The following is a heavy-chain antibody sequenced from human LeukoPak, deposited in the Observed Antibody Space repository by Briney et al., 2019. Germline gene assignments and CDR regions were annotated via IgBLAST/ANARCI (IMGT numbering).Heavy chain of an antibody. Sequence: SETLSLTCTVSGGSISGSSYYWGWIRQPPGTGLEWIGSIYYSGSTYYNPSLKSRVTISVDTSKNQFSLKLSSMTAADTAVYYCARPLVVRYYYYMDVWGKGTTVTVSS. J-gene: IGHJ6*03. CDR2: IYYSGST. D-gene: IGHD2-15*01. V-gene: IGHV4-39*01. CDR1: GGSISGSSYY. CDR3: ARPLVVRYYYYMDV.